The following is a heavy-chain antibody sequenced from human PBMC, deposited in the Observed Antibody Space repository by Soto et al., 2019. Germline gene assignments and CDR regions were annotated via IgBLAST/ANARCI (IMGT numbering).Heavy chain of an antibody. CDR3: ARDGSYGDVPYYFDY. V-gene: IGHV3-20*01. CDR2: INWTGGSR. CDR1: GFTFDDYG. Sequence: EVQLVESGGGVVRPGGSLRLSCAASGFTFDDYGMSWVRQAPGKGLEWVSGINWTGGSRGYADSVKGRFTISRDNAKNSLYLQMNSLRAEDTALYHCARDGSYGDVPYYFDYWGQGALVTVSS. J-gene: IGHJ4*02. D-gene: IGHD4-17*01.